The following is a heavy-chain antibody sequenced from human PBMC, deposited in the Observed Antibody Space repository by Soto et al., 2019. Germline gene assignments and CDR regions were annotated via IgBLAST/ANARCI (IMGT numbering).Heavy chain of an antibody. D-gene: IGHD2-15*01. J-gene: IGHJ6*02. CDR2: IIPIFGTA. CDR3: ARSLCSGGSCYGFYYYYGMDV. V-gene: IGHV1-69*01. CDR1: GGTFSSYA. Sequence: QVQLVQSGAEVQKPGSSVKVSCKASGGTFSSYAISWVRQAPGQGLEWMGGIIPIFGTANYAQKFQGRVTITADESTSTAYMELSSLRSEDTAVYYCARSLCSGGSCYGFYYYYGMDVWGQGTTVTVSS.